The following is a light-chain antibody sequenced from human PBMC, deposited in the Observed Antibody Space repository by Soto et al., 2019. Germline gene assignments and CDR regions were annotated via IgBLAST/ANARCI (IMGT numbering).Light chain of an antibody. CDR2: AAS. Sequence: EIVLTQSPGTLSLSPGERATLSCRASQSVSSRSLAWFQQKPGQAPRLLIYAASSRATGIPDRFSGSGFGTDFPLTISRLEPEDFAVYFCQQYGGSPTTFGQGTKVDLK. J-gene: IGKJ1*01. V-gene: IGKV3-20*01. CDR3: QQYGGSPTT. CDR1: QSVSSRS.